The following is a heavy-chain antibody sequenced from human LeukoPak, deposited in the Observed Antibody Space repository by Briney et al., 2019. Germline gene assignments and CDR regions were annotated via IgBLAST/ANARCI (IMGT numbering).Heavy chain of an antibody. Sequence: ETLSLTCAVYGGSFSGYYWSWIRQPPGKGLEWIGEINHSGSTNYNPSLKSRVTISVDTSKNQFSLKLSSVTAADTAVYSCARARYYYDSSGYPGMDYGMDVWGQGTTVTVSS. V-gene: IGHV4-34*01. D-gene: IGHD3-22*01. CDR1: GGSFSGYY. CDR2: INHSGST. J-gene: IGHJ6*02. CDR3: ARARYYYDSSGYPGMDYGMDV.